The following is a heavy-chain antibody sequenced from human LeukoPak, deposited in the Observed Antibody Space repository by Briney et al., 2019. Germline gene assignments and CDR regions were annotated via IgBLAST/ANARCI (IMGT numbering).Heavy chain of an antibody. J-gene: IGHJ6*03. CDR3: ARSQRGGYYYYYMDV. Sequence: SETLSLTCTVSGGSISDSDYYWGWIRQPPGKGLEWIGSIYYSGSTYYNPSLKSRVTISVDTSKNQFSLKLSSVTAADTAVYYCARSQRGGYYYYYMDVWGKGTTVTVPS. CDR1: GGSISDSDYY. CDR2: IYYSGST. D-gene: IGHD4-23*01. V-gene: IGHV4-39*07.